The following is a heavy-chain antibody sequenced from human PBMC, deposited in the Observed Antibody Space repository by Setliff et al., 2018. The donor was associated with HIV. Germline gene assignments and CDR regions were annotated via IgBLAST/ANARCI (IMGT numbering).Heavy chain of an antibody. CDR3: ARDWVTTDDDY. J-gene: IGHJ4*02. V-gene: IGHV3-48*01. CDR1: GFTFSSQS. D-gene: IGHD3-22*01. CDR2: ISSTSSTI. Sequence: PGGSLRLSCEASGFTFSSQSMNWVRLAPGKGLEWISYISSTSSTIYYADSVKGRFTISRDNAKNSLYLQMNSLRAEDTAVYYCARDWVTTDDDYWGQGTLVTVSS.